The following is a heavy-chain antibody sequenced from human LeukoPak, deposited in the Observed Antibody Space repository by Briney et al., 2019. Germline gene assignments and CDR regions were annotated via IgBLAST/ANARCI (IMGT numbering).Heavy chain of an antibody. CDR2: IHHRGNI. D-gene: IGHD2-8*01. CDR1: GGSISSGGYS. V-gene: IGHV4-30-2*01. CDR3: ARVRGTNFDC. Sequence: SQTLSLTCVVSGGSISSGGYSWSWIRQPPGKGLEWIGYIHHRGNIYYNSALRSRVTISRDRSKNHFSLKVTSVTAADTAVYYCARVRGTNFDCWGQGTLVTVSS. J-gene: IGHJ4*02.